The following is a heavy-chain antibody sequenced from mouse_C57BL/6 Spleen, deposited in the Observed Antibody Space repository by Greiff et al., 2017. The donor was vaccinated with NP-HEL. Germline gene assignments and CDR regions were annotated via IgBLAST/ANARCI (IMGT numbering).Heavy chain of an antibody. CDR3: ARYRDCDGVAY. CDR2: IRNKANGYTT. V-gene: IGHV7-3*01. CDR1: GFTFTDYY. J-gene: IGHJ3*01. Sequence: DVQLVESGGGLVQPGGSLSLSCAASGFTFTDYYMSWVRQPPGKALEWLGFIRNKANGYTTEYSASVKGRFTISRDNSQSILYLQMNALRAEDSATYYCARYRDCDGVAYWGQGTLVTVSA.